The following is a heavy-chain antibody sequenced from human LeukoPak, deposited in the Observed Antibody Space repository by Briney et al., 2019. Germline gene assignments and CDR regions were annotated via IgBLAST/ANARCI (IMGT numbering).Heavy chain of an antibody. CDR1: GFTFSDYY. CDR3: ARSESSYCSGGCYFAS. J-gene: IGHJ5*01. D-gene: IGHD2-21*02. Sequence: KSGGSLRLSCAASGFTFSDYYMSWIRQAPGKALEWVSYVSSGSSTIYYADSVKGRFTVSRDNGKRSLYLHMNSLRAEDTAMYYCARSESSYCSGGCYFASWGQGTLVTISS. CDR2: VSSGSSTI. V-gene: IGHV3-11*04.